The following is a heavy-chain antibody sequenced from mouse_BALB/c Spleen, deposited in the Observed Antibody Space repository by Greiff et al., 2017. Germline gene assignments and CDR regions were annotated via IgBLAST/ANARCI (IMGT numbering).Heavy chain of an antibody. V-gene: IGHV1-54*01. CDR3: ARSNYYGAMDY. J-gene: IGHJ4*01. D-gene: IGHD1-1*01. CDR1: GYAFTNYL. Sequence: QVQLKESGAELVRPGTSVKVYCKASGYAFTNYLIEWVKQRPGQGLEWIGVINPGSGGTNYNEKFKGKATLTADKSSSTAYMQLSSLTSDDSAVYFCARSNYYGAMDYWGQGTSVTVSS. CDR2: INPGSGGT.